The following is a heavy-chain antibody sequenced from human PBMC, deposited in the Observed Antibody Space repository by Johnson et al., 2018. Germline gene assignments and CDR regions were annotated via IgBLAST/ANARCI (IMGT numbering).Heavy chain of an antibody. CDR1: GFTFSSYG. CDR2: ISYDGSNK. CDR3: ARDYTLTSWNYTDYYDGMDV. D-gene: IGHD1-7*01. Sequence: QVQLVQSGGGVVQPGRSLRLSCAASGFTFSSYGMHWVRQAPGKGLEWVAVISYDGSNKYYADSVKGRFTISRDNSKNTLYLQMNSLRAETTAVYYCARDYTLTSWNYTDYYDGMDVWGRGTTVTGSS. J-gene: IGHJ6*02. V-gene: IGHV3-30*03.